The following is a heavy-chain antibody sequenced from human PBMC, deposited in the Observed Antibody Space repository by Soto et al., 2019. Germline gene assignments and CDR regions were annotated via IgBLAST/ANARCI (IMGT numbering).Heavy chain of an antibody. Sequence: ASVTVCCKASGYTITGYYMHWVRQEPGQGLEWMGWINPNSGGTNYAQKFQGWVTMTRDTSISTAYMELSRLRSDDTAVYYCARSFTVTTGGVDYYGMDVWGQGTTVTVSS. CDR3: ARSFTVTTGGVDYYGMDV. J-gene: IGHJ6*02. CDR2: INPNSGGT. V-gene: IGHV1-2*04. D-gene: IGHD4-4*01. CDR1: GYTITGYY.